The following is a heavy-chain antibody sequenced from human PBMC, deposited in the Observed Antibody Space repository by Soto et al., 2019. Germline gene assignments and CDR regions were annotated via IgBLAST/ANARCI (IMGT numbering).Heavy chain of an antibody. CDR1: GFTFSSYA. J-gene: IGHJ6*02. D-gene: IGHD2-2*01. V-gene: IGHV3-30-3*01. CDR2: ISYDGSNK. Sequence: GGSLRLSCAASGFTFSSYAMHGVRQAPGKGLEWVAVISYDGSNKYYADSVKGRFTISRDNSKNTLYLQMNSLRAEDTAVYYCARDGGDIVVVPAAMWGYYYYVMDVWGQGSTVTVSS. CDR3: ARDGGDIVVVPAAMWGYYYYVMDV.